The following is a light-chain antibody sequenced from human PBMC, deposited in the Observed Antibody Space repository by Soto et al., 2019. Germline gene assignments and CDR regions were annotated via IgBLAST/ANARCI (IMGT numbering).Light chain of an antibody. CDR2: AAS. V-gene: IGKV1-39*01. Sequence: IQMTQSPSSLSASVGDRVTITCRASQNINNYLNWYQQKPGKAPKLLIYAASSLQRGVPSRFSGSGSGTDFTLTISSLTPEDFETYYCQQSYSTLWTFGQGTKVDIK. CDR1: QNINNY. J-gene: IGKJ1*01. CDR3: QQSYSTLWT.